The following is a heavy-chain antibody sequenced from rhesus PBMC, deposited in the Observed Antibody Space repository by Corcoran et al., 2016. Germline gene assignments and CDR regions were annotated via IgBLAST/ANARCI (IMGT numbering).Heavy chain of an antibody. CDR2: IGGSGGDT. D-gene: IGHD6-37*01. CDR3: ARFRSDGWSGVYFNY. V-gene: IGHV4-165*02. J-gene: IGHJ4*01. CDR1: GGSISGYY. Sequence: QVQLQESGPGLVKSSETLSLTCAVSGGSISGYYWNWIRQPPGEGLEWIGYIGGSGGDTYYNPSRKSRVTFSRDTSKTPFSRRLSSVTAADTAIYYCARFRSDGWSGVYFNYWGQGVLVTVSS.